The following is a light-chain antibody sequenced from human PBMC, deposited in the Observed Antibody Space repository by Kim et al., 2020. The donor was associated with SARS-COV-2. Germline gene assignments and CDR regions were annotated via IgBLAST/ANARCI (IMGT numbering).Light chain of an antibody. Sequence: DIQMTQSPSSLSASVGDRVTITCRASQGITNYLAWYQQKPGKVPSLLIYAASALQSGVPPRFSGSGSGTDFTLTINGLQPEDVATYYCQKYDSAPLTFGGGTKVDIK. CDR1: QGITNY. J-gene: IGKJ4*01. CDR3: QKYDSAPLT. V-gene: IGKV1-27*01. CDR2: AAS.